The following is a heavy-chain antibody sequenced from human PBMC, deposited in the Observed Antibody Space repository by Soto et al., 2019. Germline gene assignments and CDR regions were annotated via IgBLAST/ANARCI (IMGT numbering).Heavy chain of an antibody. CDR2: INPSGGST. CDR1: GYTFTSYY. D-gene: IGHD3-22*01. J-gene: IGHJ4*02. V-gene: IGHV1-46*01. CDR3: AREYYYDSSGYGPLFDY. Sequence: ASVKVSCKASGYTFTSYYMHWVRQAPGQGLEWMGIINPSGGSTSYAQKFQGRVTMTRDTSTSTVYMELSSLRSEDTAVYYCAREYYYDSSGYGPLFDYWGQGTLVTRLL.